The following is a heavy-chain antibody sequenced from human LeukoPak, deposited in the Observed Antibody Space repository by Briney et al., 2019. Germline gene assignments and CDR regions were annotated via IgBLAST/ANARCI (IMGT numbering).Heavy chain of an antibody. CDR2: INPKSGDT. CDR3: ARDYYGSGSFSGH. CDR1: GYTFTDCY. J-gene: IGHJ4*02. D-gene: IGHD3-10*01. Sequence: ASVKVSCKASGYTFTDCYMHWVRQAPGQGLEWMGWINPKSGDTNYAQKFQGRVTMTRDTSISTAYMELSRLTSDDTAVYYCARDYYGSGSFSGHWGQGTLVTVSS. V-gene: IGHV1-2*02.